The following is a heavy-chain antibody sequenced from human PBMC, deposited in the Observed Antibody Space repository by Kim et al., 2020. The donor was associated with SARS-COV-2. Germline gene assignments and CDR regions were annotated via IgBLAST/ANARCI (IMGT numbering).Heavy chain of an antibody. Sequence: VKGRFTISRDNAKNSLYLQMNSLRAEDTAVYYCAREYQDGFGEYMNWFDPWGQGTLVTVSS. V-gene: IGHV3-21*01. J-gene: IGHJ5*02. D-gene: IGHD3-10*01. CDR3: AREYQDGFGEYMNWFDP.